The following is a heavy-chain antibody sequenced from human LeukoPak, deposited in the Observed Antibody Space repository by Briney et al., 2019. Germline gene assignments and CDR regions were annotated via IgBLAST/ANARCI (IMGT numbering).Heavy chain of an antibody. CDR2: IYYSGST. CDR3: ARSVDTSMVGDY. CDR1: GGSISSSSYY. D-gene: IGHD5-18*01. V-gene: IGHV4-39*07. J-gene: IGHJ4*02. Sequence: SETLSLTCTVSGGSISSSSYYWGWIRQPPGKGLEWIGSIYYSGSTNYNPSLKNRVTISLDTSKNQFSLKLNSVTAADTAVYYCARSVDTSMVGDYWGQGTLVTVSS.